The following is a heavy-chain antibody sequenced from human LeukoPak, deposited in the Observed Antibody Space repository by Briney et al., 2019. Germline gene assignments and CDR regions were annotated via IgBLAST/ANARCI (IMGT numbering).Heavy chain of an antibody. J-gene: IGHJ4*02. CDR1: GFTFSSYA. V-gene: IGHV3-64*01. CDR2: ISSNGGST. D-gene: IGHD4-17*01. Sequence: GGSPRLSCAASGFTFSSYAMHWVRQAPGKGLEYVSAISSNGGSTYYANSVKGRFTISRDNSKNTLYLQMGSLRAEDMAVYYCARDGDYGEGDYWGQGTLVTVSS. CDR3: ARDGDYGEGDY.